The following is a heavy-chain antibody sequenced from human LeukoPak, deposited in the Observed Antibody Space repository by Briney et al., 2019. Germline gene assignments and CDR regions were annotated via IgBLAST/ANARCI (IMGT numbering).Heavy chain of an antibody. CDR1: GGTFSSYA. Sequence: GASVKVSCKASGGTFSSYAISWVRQAPGQGLEWMGGIIPIFGTANYAQKFQGRVTITADESTSTAYMELSSLRSEDTAVYHCASDDGCSGGSCYSDYWGQGTLVTVSS. CDR3: ASDDGCSGGSCYSDY. V-gene: IGHV1-69*13. D-gene: IGHD2-15*01. CDR2: IIPIFGTA. J-gene: IGHJ4*02.